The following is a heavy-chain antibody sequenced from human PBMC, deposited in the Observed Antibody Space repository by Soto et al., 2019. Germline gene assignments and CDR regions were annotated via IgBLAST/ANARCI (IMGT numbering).Heavy chain of an antibody. D-gene: IGHD3-22*01. V-gene: IGHV1-18*01. CDR3: AKDEYYYSRSGYYIFDS. CDR2: ISAYNGNT. J-gene: IGHJ4*02. CDR1: GYTFTSYG. Sequence: ASVKVSCKASGYTFTSYGISWVRQAPGQGLEWMGWISAYNGNTNYAQKLQGRVTMTTDTSTSTAYMELNSLRPEDTALYYCAKDEYYYSRSGYYIFDSWGQGTLVTVSS.